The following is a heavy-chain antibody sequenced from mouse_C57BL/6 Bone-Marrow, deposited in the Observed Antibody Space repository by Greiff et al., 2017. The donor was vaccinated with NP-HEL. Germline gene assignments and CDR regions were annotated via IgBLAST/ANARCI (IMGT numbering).Heavy chain of an antibody. D-gene: IGHD2-4*01. CDR1: GYTFTSSW. CDR2: IDPSDIYT. V-gene: IGHV1-69*01. J-gene: IGHJ4*01. Sequence: QVQLQQPGAALVMPWASVKLSCKASGYTFTSSWMHLVTQRPGQGLEWLGEIDPSDIYTNSPQKFKGKSTLTVDKSSSTAYMKLSSRTSEDSAVYYCARKIYDYDDYAMDYWGQGTSVTVSS. CDR3: ARKIYDYDDYAMDY.